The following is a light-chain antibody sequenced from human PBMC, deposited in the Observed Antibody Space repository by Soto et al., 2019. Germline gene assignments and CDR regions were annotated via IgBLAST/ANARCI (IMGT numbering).Light chain of an antibody. J-gene: IGLJ3*02. CDR1: SSDIGAHNY. V-gene: IGLV2-14*01. CDR2: EVT. CDR3: SSYTSSATWV. Sequence: QSVLTQPASVSGSPGQSITISCTGTSSDIGAHNYVSWYQQHPGRAPKLMIYEVTNRPSGVSYRFSGSKSGYTASLTISGLQAEDEADYYCSSYTSSATWVFGGGTKLTVL.